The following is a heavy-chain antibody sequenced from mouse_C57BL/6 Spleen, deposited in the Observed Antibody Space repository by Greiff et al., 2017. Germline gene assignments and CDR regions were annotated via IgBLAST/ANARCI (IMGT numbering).Heavy chain of an antibody. CDR3: AITTIYFDD. Sequence: QVQLQQPGAELVMPGASVKLSCKASGYTITSYWMHWVKQRPGQGLEWIGEIDPSDSYTNYNQKFQGKSTLAVDKSSSTAYMQLSSLTSEDSAVYCCAITTIYFDDWGQGTTLTVAS. V-gene: IGHV1-69*01. J-gene: IGHJ2*01. D-gene: IGHD1-1*01. CDR2: IDPSDSYT. CDR1: GYTITSYW.